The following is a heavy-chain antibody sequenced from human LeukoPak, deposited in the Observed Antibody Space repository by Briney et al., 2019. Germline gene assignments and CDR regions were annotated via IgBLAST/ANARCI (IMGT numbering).Heavy chain of an antibody. CDR3: ARGGTNDFWKDS. J-gene: IGHJ4*02. CDR2: IIPILGPA. Sequence: GASVKVSCKASGGTFSSDAISWVRQVPGQGLEWTGGIIPILGPANHAQKFLGRLTMTADKSTSTAYMELSSLRSEDTAMYYCARGGTNDFWKDSWGQGTLVTVSS. V-gene: IGHV1-69*06. CDR1: GGTFSSDA. D-gene: IGHD3/OR15-3a*01.